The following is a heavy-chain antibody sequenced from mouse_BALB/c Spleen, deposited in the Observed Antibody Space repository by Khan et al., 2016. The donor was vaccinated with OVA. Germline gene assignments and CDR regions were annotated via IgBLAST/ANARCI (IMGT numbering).Heavy chain of an antibody. CDR1: GYNIKDNY. Sequence: VQLQQSGAELVKPGASVKLSCTASGYNIKDNYMHWVKQRPEQGLEWIGRIDPANGNTEYDPKFQGKATITADTPSNTAYLQLSSLTSEDTAVYYCARWLRGYWGQGTTLTVSS. CDR3: ARWLRGY. J-gene: IGHJ2*01. V-gene: IGHV14-3*02. CDR2: IDPANGNT.